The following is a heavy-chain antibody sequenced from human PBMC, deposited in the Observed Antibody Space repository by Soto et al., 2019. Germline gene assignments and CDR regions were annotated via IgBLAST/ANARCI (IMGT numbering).Heavy chain of an antibody. V-gene: IGHV1-18*01. CDR1: GYTFTSYG. D-gene: IGHD1-26*01. CDR2: ISAYNGNT. Sequence: QVQLVQSGAEVKKPGASVKVSCKASGYTFTSYGISWVRQAPGQGLEWMGWISAYNGNTNYAQKLQGRVTMTTDTFTSTAYMELRSLRSDDTAVYYCARGTGMGGVGATGELFDYWGQGTLVTVSS. CDR3: ARGTGMGGVGATGELFDY. J-gene: IGHJ4*02.